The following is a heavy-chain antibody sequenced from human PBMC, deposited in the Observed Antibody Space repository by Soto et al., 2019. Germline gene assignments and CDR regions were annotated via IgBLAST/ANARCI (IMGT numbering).Heavy chain of an antibody. CDR2: ISYDRSTK. J-gene: IGHJ4*02. CDR3: ARPSQRYYDILTPLDY. CDR1: GFTFSSTS. V-gene: IGHV3-30-3*01. Sequence: QVQLVESRGGVVQPGRSLRLSCAVSGFTFSSTSMHWVRQAPGKGLEWVALISYDRSTKYYADSVKGRFTISRDNSKNTLSLQMNSLRHEDTAVYYCARPSQRYYDILTPLDYWGQGTLVTVSS. D-gene: IGHD3-9*01.